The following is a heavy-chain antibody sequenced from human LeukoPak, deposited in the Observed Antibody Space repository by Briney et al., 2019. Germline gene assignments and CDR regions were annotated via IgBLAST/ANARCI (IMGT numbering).Heavy chain of an antibody. D-gene: IGHD3-22*01. V-gene: IGHV3-23*01. CDR3: AKDLGTMIVVVTSFDY. Sequence: PGGSLRLSCAASGFTFSSYAMSWVRQAPGKGLEWVSAISGSGGSTYYADSVKGRFTISRDNSKNTLYLQMNSLRAEDTAVYYCAKDLGTMIVVVTSFDYWGQGTLVTVSS. CDR1: GFTFSSYA. CDR2: ISGSGGST. J-gene: IGHJ4*02.